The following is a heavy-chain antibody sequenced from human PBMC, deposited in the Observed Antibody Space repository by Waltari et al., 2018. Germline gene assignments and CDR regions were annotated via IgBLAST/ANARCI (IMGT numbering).Heavy chain of an antibody. J-gene: IGHJ6*02. CDR3: ARAIHPYDYIWGSYLGMDV. Sequence: QVQLQESGPGLVKPSQTLSLTCTVSGGSISSGDYYWSWIRQPPGKGLEWIGYIYYSGSTYYNPSLKSRVTISVDTSKNQFSLKLSSVTAADTAVYYCARAIHPYDYIWGSYLGMDVWGQGTTVTVS. V-gene: IGHV4-30-4*08. CDR2: IYYSGST. CDR1: GGSISSGDYY. D-gene: IGHD3-16*02.